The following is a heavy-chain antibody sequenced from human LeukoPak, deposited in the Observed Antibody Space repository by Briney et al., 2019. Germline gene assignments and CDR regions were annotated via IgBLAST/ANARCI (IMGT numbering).Heavy chain of an antibody. J-gene: IGHJ4*02. Sequence: GGSLRLSCAASGFTFSNYGMHWVRQALGKGLEWVAFIRSDGSNKYYADSVKGRFTISRDNSKNSLYLQMNSLRAEDTAVYYCARALIGYYFDYWGQGTLVTVSS. CDR3: ARALIGYYFDY. V-gene: IGHV3-30*02. CDR2: IRSDGSNK. CDR1: GFTFSNYG. D-gene: IGHD2-8*01.